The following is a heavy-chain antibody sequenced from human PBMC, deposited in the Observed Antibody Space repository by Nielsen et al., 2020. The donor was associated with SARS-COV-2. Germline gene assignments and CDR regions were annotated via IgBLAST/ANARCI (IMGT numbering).Heavy chain of an antibody. CDR2: ISASGGTT. D-gene: IGHD4/OR15-4a*01. CDR1: GLTFSSYA. Sequence: GGSLRPSCAASGLTFSSYAMSWVRQVPGKGLEWVSAISASGGTTSYADSVKGRFTISRDNSKNTLYLQMNSLRAEDTAVYYCAKDRAGATYARFDLWGQGTLVTVSS. J-gene: IGHJ4*02. V-gene: IGHV3-23*01. CDR3: AKDRAGATYARFDL.